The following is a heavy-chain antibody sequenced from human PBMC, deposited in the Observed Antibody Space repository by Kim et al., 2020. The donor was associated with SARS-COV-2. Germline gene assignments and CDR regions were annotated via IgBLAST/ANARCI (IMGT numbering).Heavy chain of an antibody. CDR3: ARFRGWFGIQQTADY. CDR2: IYYSGST. Sequence: GKGLEWIRYIYYSGSTNYNPSLKSRVTISVDTSKNQFSLKLSSVTAADTAVYYCARFRGWFGIQQTADYWGQGTLVTVSS. J-gene: IGHJ4*02. V-gene: IGHV4-59*01. D-gene: IGHD3-10*01.